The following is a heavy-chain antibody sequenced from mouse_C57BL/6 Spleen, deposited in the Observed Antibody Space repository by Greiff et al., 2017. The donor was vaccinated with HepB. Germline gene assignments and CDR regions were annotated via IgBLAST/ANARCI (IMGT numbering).Heavy chain of an antibody. CDR3: ARVIYSNYEFAY. CDR2: ISSGGSYT. D-gene: IGHD2-5*01. Sequence: EVMLVESGGDLVKPGGSLKLSCAASGFTFSSYGMSWVRQTPDKRLEWVATISSGGSYTYYPDSVKGRFTISRDNAKNTLYLQMSSLKSEDTAMYYCARVIYSNYEFAYWGQGTLVTVSA. V-gene: IGHV5-6*01. J-gene: IGHJ3*01. CDR1: GFTFSSYG.